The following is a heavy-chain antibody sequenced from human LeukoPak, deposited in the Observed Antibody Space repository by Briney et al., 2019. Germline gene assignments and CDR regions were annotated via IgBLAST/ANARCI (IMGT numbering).Heavy chain of an antibody. V-gene: IGHV4-34*01. Sequence: SETLSLTCAVYGGSFSGYYWSWIRQPPGKGLEWIGEINHSGSTNYDPSLKSRVTISVDTSKNQFSLKLSSVTAADTAVYYCARGVPPYYYGSGSFKGSYYYGMDVWGQGTTVTVSS. D-gene: IGHD3-10*01. CDR1: GGSFSGYY. CDR3: ARGVPPYYYGSGSFKGSYYYGMDV. CDR2: INHSGST. J-gene: IGHJ6*02.